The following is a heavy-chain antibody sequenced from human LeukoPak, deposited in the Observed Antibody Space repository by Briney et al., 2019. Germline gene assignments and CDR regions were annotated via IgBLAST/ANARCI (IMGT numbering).Heavy chain of an antibody. Sequence: GGSLRLSCAASGFTFSNYGMNWVRQAPGKGLEWVSVISFSGDITYYADSVKGRFTISRDNSKNTLYLQMNSLRADDTAVYYCAKTPLAVAPGDFFDNWGQGTLVTVSS. D-gene: IGHD6-19*01. V-gene: IGHV3-23*01. CDR3: AKTPLAVAPGDFFDN. CDR1: GFTFSNYG. CDR2: ISFSGDIT. J-gene: IGHJ4*02.